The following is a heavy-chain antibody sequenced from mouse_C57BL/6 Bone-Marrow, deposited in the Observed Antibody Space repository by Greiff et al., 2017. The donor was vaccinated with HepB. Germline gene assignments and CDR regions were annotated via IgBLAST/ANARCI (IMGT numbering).Heavy chain of an antibody. D-gene: IGHD1-1*01. J-gene: IGHJ2*01. CDR3: AREGLYGSSSWDFDY. Sequence: QVQLQQPGAELVMPGASVKLSCKASGYTFTSYWMHWVKQRPGQGLEWIGEIDPSDSYTNYNQKFKGKSTVTVEKSSSTAYMQLSSLTSEDSAVYYCAREGLYGSSSWDFDYWGQGTTLTVSS. CDR2: IDPSDSYT. V-gene: IGHV1-69*01. CDR1: GYTFTSYW.